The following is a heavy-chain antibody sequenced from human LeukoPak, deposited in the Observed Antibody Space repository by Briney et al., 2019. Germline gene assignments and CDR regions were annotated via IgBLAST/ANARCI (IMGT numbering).Heavy chain of an antibody. V-gene: IGHV3-9*01. D-gene: IGHD6-19*01. CDR3: AKDIKVAGNDAFDI. Sequence: GRSLRLSCAASGFTFDDYAMPWVRQAPGKGLEWVSGISWNSGSIGYADSVKGRFTISRDNAKNSLYLQMNSLRAEDTALYYCAKDIKVAGNDAFDIWGQGTMVTVSS. CDR1: GFTFDDYA. J-gene: IGHJ3*02. CDR2: ISWNSGSI.